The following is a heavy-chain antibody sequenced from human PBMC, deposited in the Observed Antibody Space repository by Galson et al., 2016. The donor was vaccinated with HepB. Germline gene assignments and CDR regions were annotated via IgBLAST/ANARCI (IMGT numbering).Heavy chain of an antibody. Sequence: SLRLSCASSGFTFGGFWMSWVRQAPGKGLQWVATIKQDGSEKYYVDSVRGRFTISRDHPKSSLYVQMNGLRVEDTAVYYCVRSKSMSHRFLGLPRNQRGFNYGSLVFDLWGQGMLVTVSS. CDR3: VRSKSMSHRFLGLPRNQRGFNYGSLVFDL. D-gene: IGHD5-18*01. V-gene: IGHV3-7*03. J-gene: IGHJ5*02. CDR1: GFTFGGFW. CDR2: IKQDGSEK.